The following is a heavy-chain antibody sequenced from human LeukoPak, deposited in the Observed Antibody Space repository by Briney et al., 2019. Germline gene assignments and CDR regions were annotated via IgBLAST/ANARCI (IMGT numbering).Heavy chain of an antibody. Sequence: PGGSLRLSCAASGFTFSNYAMNWVRQAPGKGLEWASIITGSGTGTYFAGSVKGRFTISRDNSKDMLYLQMNYLRAEDTAVYYCARARSAGLRLYYFNSWGQGTLVTVSS. D-gene: IGHD4-17*01. CDR3: ARARSAGLRLYYFNS. CDR2: ITGSGTGT. J-gene: IGHJ4*02. CDR1: GFTFSNYA. V-gene: IGHV3-23*01.